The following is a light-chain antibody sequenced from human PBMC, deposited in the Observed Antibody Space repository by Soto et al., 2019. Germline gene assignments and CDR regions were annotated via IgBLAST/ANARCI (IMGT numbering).Light chain of an antibody. CDR2: DVS. CDR1: QTVERW. CDR3: QQYKDYVYT. J-gene: IGKJ2*01. Sequence: DIPMTQSPSTLSASVGDRVIITCRASQTVERWMAWYQQKPGKAPKLLRSDVSTLERGVPSRFSGSGSATEFTLTISGLQPDDFATYYCQQYKDYVYTFGQGTKVESK. V-gene: IGKV1-5*01.